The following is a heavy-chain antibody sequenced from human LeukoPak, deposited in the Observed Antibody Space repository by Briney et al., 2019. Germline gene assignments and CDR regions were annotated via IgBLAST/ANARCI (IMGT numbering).Heavy chain of an antibody. CDR1: GFTFPRSA. D-gene: IGHD6-6*01. V-gene: IGHV1-58*01. CDR3: ARALAAPNNWFDP. J-gene: IGHJ5*02. CDR2: IVVGSGNT. Sequence: TSVKVSCKASGFTFPRSAVQWVRQARGQRLEWIGWIVVGSGNTNYAQKFQERVTITRDMSTGTAYMELSSLRSEDTAVYYCARALAAPNNWFDPWGQGTLVTVSS.